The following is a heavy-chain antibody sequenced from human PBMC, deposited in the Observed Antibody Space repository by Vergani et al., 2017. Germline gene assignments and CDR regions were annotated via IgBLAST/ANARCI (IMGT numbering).Heavy chain of an antibody. D-gene: IGHD3-10*01. V-gene: IGHV3-7*01. Sequence: EVQLVESGGGLVQPGGSLRVSCAASGFTLSSYWMSWVRQAPGKGLEWVANINQEGSEKSYGDSVKGRFSVSRDNSKNTLNLQMNRLRAEDTAVYYCARDLALLWFGVLDYWGQGTLVTVSS. CDR3: ARDLALLWFGVLDY. CDR1: GFTLSSYW. CDR2: INQEGSEK. J-gene: IGHJ4*02.